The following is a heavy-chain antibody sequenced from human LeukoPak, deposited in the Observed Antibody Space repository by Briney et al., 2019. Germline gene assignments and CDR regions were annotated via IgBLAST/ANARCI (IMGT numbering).Heavy chain of an antibody. J-gene: IGHJ3*02. CDR2: INHSGST. V-gene: IGHV4-34*01. CDR1: GGPFGGYY. CDR3: ARGPTLSQYCSGGSCYWASDAFDI. Sequence: SETLSLTCAVYGGPFGGYYWSWIRQPPGKGLEWIGEINHSGSTNYNPSLKSRVTISVDTSKNQFSLKLSSVTAADTAVYYCARGPTLSQYCSGGSCYWASDAFDIWGQGTMVTVSP. D-gene: IGHD2-15*01.